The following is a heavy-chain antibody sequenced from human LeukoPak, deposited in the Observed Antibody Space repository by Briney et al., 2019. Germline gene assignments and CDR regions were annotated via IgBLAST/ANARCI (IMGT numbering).Heavy chain of an antibody. V-gene: IGHV3-21*01. CDR3: AIGSLRFLEWLLDY. CDR2: ISSSSSYI. D-gene: IGHD3-3*01. J-gene: IGHJ4*02. Sequence: GGSLRLSCAASGFTFSSYSMNWVRQAPGKGLEWVSSISSSSSYIYYADSVKGRFTISRDNAKNSLYLQMNSLRAEGTAVYYCAIGSLRFLEWLLDYWGQGTLVTVSS. CDR1: GFTFSSYS.